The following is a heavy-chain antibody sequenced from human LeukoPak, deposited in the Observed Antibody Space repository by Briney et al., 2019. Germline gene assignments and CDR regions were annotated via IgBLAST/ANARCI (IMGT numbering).Heavy chain of an antibody. CDR3: AKRGYYGSGSRESHYYYYYMDV. V-gene: IGHV3-30*02. J-gene: IGHJ6*03. CDR2: IRYDGSNK. D-gene: IGHD3-10*01. CDR1: GFTFSSYG. Sequence: GGSLRLSCAASGFTFSSYGMHWVRQAPGKGLEWVAFIRYDGSNKDYADSVKGRFTISRDNSKNTLYLQMNSLRAEDTAVYYCAKRGYYGSGSRESHYYYYYMDVWGKGTTVTVSS.